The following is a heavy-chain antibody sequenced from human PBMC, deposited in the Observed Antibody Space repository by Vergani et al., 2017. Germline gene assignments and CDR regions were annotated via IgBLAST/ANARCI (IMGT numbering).Heavy chain of an antibody. V-gene: IGHV4-4*07. CDR2: TYTSEST. J-gene: IGHJ4*02. CDR3: ASEYSSSVGFLAY. CDR1: GGSISPYY. Sequence: QVQLQESGPGLVKPSETLSLTCIVSGGSISPYYWSWIRQPAGKGLEWIGRTYTSESTNYNPSRKSRVTMSVDTSKNQFSLKLSTVTAADTAVYYCASEYSSSVGFLAYWGQGTLVTVSS. D-gene: IGHD6-6*01.